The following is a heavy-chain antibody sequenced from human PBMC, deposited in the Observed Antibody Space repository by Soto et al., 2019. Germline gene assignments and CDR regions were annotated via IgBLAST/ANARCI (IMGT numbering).Heavy chain of an antibody. CDR1: GFTVSSNY. D-gene: IGHD3-16*02. J-gene: IGHJ6*02. CDR3: ARELSYGGNSHYYYGMDV. V-gene: IGHV3-66*01. Sequence: GGSLRLSCAASGFTVSSNYMSWVRQAPGKGLEGVSVIYSGSSTYYADSVKGRFTISRDNSKNTLYLQMNSLRAEDTAVYYCARELSYGGNSHYYYGMDVWGQGTTVTVSS. CDR2: IYSGSST.